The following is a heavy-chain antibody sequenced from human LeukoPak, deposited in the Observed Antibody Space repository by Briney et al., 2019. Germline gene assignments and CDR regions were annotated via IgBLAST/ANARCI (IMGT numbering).Heavy chain of an antibody. CDR1: GGSISSGSYY. Sequence: PSETLSLTCTVSGGSISSGSYYWSWIRQPAGKGLEWIGRIYTSGSTNYNPSLKSRVTISVDTSKNQFSLKLSSVTAADTAVYYCARGGGTYSSSWYYFDYWGQGTLVTVSS. J-gene: IGHJ4*02. D-gene: IGHD6-13*01. CDR2: IYTSGST. V-gene: IGHV4-61*02. CDR3: ARGGGTYSSSWYYFDY.